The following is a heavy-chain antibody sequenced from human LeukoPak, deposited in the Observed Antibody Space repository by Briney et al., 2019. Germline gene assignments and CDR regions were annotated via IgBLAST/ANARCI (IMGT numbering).Heavy chain of an antibody. Sequence: SETLSLTCAVYGGSFSGYYWSWIRQPPGKGLEWIGEINHSGSTNYNPSLKSRVTISVDTSRNQFSLKLSSVTAADTAVYYCARAYHSSWYLNWFDPWGQGTLVTVSS. D-gene: IGHD6-13*01. CDR3: ARAYHSSWYLNWFDP. CDR1: GGSFSGYY. V-gene: IGHV4-34*01. CDR2: INHSGST. J-gene: IGHJ5*02.